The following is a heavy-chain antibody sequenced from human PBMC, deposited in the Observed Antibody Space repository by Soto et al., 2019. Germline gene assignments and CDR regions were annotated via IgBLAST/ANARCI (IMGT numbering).Heavy chain of an antibody. V-gene: IGHV1-46*01. D-gene: IGHD5-18*01. CDR3: ARERGYSYGYYYYYGMDV. CDR1: GYTFTSYY. Sequence: ASVKFSCKASGYTFTSYYMHWVRQAPGQGLEWMGIINPSGGSTSYAQKFQGRVTMTRDTSTSTVYMELSSLRSEDTAVYYCARERGYSYGYYYYYGMDVWGQGTTVTV. CDR2: INPSGGST. J-gene: IGHJ6*02.